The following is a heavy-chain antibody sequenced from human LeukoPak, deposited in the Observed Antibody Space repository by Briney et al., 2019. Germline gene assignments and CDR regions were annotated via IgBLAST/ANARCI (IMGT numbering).Heavy chain of an antibody. Sequence: GGSLRLSCAASGFTFSSYEMNWVSQPSGRGLEWVSTISASGDSTYYADSVKGRFTISRDNSKNTLYLQMNSLRAEDTAVYYCAKMDYGDYIDYWGQGTLVTVSS. CDR1: GFTFSSYE. V-gene: IGHV3-23*01. J-gene: IGHJ4*02. CDR2: ISASGDST. D-gene: IGHD4-17*01. CDR3: AKMDYGDYIDY.